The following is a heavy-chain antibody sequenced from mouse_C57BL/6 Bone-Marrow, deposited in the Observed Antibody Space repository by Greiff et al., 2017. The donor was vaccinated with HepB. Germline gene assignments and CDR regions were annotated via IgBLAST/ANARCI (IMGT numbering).Heavy chain of an antibody. CDR1: GYTFTDYE. J-gene: IGHJ3*01. Sequence: VKLMESGAELVRPGASVTLSCKASGYTFTDYEMHWVKQTPVHGLEWIGAIDPETGGTAYNQKFKGKAILTADNSSSTAYMELRSLTSEDSAVYYCTRDGSSPAWFAYWGQGTLVTVSA. D-gene: IGHD1-1*01. CDR3: TRDGSSPAWFAY. CDR2: IDPETGGT. V-gene: IGHV1-15*01.